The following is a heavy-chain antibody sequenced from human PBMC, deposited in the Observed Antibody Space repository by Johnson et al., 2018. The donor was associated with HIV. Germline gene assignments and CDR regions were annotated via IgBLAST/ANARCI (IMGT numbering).Heavy chain of an antibody. CDR2: IRSDGSNE. CDR1: GFTVSRNY. CDR3: ARAGAVGFDAFDI. Sequence: QVQLVESGGGLVQPGGSLRLSCAASGFTVSRNYMNWVRQAPGKGLEWVAFIRSDGSNEYYADSVKGRFTISRDNSKNTLYLQMNSLRAEDTAVYYCARAGAVGFDAFDIWGQGTMVTVSS. V-gene: IGHV3-30*02. D-gene: IGHD6-19*01. J-gene: IGHJ3*02.